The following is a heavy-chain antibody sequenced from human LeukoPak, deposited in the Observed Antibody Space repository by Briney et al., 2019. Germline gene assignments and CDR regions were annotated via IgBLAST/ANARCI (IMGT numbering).Heavy chain of an antibody. CDR1: GYTFTINH. Sequence: ASVKISCKASGYTFTINHIHWVRQAPGQGLEWMGVINPSGDSTTYAQNFQGRVTMTRDTSTSAVYMELRSLRSEDTAIYYCAKLATSDTGETYWGQGTLVTVSS. CDR2: INPSGDST. J-gene: IGHJ4*02. CDR3: AKLATSDTGETY. V-gene: IGHV1-46*01. D-gene: IGHD3-16*01.